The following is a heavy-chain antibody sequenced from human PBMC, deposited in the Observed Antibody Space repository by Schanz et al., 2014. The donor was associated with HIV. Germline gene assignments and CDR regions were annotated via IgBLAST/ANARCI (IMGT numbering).Heavy chain of an antibody. V-gene: IGHV3-30*09. CDR3: AKVGRIYSTTWIDH. D-gene: IGHD6-13*01. J-gene: IGHJ4*02. CDR1: GFTFNSYA. CDR2: ISYDGSIK. Sequence: QVQLVESGGGVVQPGRSLRLSCVASGFTFNSYAMHWVRQAPGKGLEWVAVISYDGSIKEYADSVKGRFAISRDNSKNTVYLQMNSLRGEDSAVYYCAKVGRIYSTTWIDHWGQGTLVTVSS.